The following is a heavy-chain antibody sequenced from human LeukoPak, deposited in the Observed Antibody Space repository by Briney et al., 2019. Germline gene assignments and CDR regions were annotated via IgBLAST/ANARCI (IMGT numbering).Heavy chain of an antibody. J-gene: IGHJ4*02. CDR3: ARDYYRGEADYDSSGYYPYYFDY. CDR2: ISSSSSYI. D-gene: IGHD3-22*01. CDR1: GFTFSSYS. V-gene: IGHV3-21*01. Sequence: PGGSLRLSCAASGFTFSSYSMNWVRQAPGKGLEWVSSISSSSSYIYYADSVKGRFTISRDNAKNSLYLQMNSLRAEDTAVYYCARDYYRGEADYDSSGYYPYYFDYWGQGTLVTVSS.